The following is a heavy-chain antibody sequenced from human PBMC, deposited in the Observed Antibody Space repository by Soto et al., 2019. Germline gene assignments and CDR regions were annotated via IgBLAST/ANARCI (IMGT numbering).Heavy chain of an antibody. CDR1: GYTFTSYG. CDR2: MNPNTGNS. D-gene: IGHD3-3*01. V-gene: IGHV1-8*01. J-gene: IGHJ5*02. CDR3: ATGESFS. Sequence: RASVKVSCKAFGYTFTSYGIYWVRQATGQGLEWMGWMNPNTGNSAYAQKFQGRVTMTEDTSTDTAYMELSSLRSEDTAVYYCATGESFSWGQGTLVTVSS.